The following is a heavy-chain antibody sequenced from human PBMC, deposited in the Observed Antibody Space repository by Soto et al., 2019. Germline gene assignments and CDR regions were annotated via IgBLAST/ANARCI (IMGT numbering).Heavy chain of an antibody. CDR3: ARRIQLWLHVYA. Sequence: PSETLSLTCTVSGGSISSGSYYWGWIRQPPGKGLEWIGSIYYSGSTYYNPSLKSRVTISVDTSKNQFSLKLSSVTAADTAVYYCARRIQLWLHVYAWGKGTTDTVSS. CDR1: GGSISSGSYY. D-gene: IGHD5-18*01. CDR2: IYYSGST. V-gene: IGHV4-39*01. J-gene: IGHJ6*04.